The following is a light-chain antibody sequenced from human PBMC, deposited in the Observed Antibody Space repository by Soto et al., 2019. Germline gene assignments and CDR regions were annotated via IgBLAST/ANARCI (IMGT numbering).Light chain of an antibody. V-gene: IGLV1-40*01. J-gene: IGLJ1*01. CDR2: GNS. CDR3: TSYDSGRSGYV. CDR1: SSNIGAGYD. Sequence: QSVLTQPPSVSGAPGQRVTISCTGSSSNIGAGYDVHWYQQLPGTAPKLLIYGNSNRPSGVPDRFSGSKSGTSASLAITGPKAGDGVDYSCTSYDSGRSGYVLETGTKVPV.